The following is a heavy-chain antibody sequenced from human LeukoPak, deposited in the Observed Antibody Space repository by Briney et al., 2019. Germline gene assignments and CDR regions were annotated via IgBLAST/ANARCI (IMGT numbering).Heavy chain of an antibody. CDR3: AGDLDTYYGMDV. J-gene: IGHJ6*02. CDR1: GFTFSTYS. CDR2: ISSRSSTI. Sequence: GGSLRLSCAASGFTFSTYSMNWVRQAPGKGLEWVSYISSRSSTIYYVDSVKGRFTISRDNAKNSLYLQMNSLRAEDTAVYYCAGDLDTYYGMDVWGQGTMVTVSS. D-gene: IGHD5-18*01. V-gene: IGHV3-48*01.